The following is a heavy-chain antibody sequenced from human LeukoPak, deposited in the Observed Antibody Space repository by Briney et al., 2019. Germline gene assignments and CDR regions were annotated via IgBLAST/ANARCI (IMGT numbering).Heavy chain of an antibody. CDR2: INPDGSST. J-gene: IGHJ5*02. CDR3: ARDRGLVPAADLDWFDP. V-gene: IGHV3-74*01. CDR1: GLTFSNYW. D-gene: IGHD2-2*01. Sequence: GGSLRLSCAASGLTFSNYWMHWVRHAPGKGPVWVARINPDGSSTNYADSVKGRFTISRDNAKNTLYLQMNSLRVEDMAVYYCARDRGLVPAADLDWFDPWGQGTLVTVSS.